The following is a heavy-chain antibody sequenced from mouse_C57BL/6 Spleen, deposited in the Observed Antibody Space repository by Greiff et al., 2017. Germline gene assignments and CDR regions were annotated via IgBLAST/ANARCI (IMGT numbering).Heavy chain of an antibody. J-gene: IGHJ4*01. CDR3: ARGRYGSSGDAMDY. CDR1: GYTFTSYW. D-gene: IGHD1-1*01. CDR2: IDPSDSYT. Sequence: QVQLQQPGAELVRPGTSVKLSCKASGYTFTSYWMHWVKQRPGQGLEWIGVIDPSDSYTNYNQKFKGKATLTVDTSSSTAYMQLSSLTSEDSAVYYCARGRYGSSGDAMDYWGQGTSVTVSS. V-gene: IGHV1-59*01.